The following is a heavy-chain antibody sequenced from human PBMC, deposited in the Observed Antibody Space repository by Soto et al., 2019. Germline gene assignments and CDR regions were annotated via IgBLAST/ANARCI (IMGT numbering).Heavy chain of an antibody. Sequence: GGSLRLSCAASGVTFSSYSMNWVRQAPGKGLEWVSYISSSSSTIYYADSVKGRFTISRDNAKNSLYLQMNSLRAEDTAVYYCARDPPYLANTRMAVRAQGTTVTVSS. CDR2: ISSSSSTI. J-gene: IGHJ6*02. V-gene: IGHV3-48*01. CDR1: GVTFSSYS. CDR3: ARDPPYLANTRMAV. D-gene: IGHD2-2*02.